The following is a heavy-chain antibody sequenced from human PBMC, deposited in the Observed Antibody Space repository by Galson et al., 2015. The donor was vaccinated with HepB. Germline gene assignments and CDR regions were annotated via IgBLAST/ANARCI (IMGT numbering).Heavy chain of an antibody. V-gene: IGHV3-11*01. D-gene: IGHD2-2*01. CDR2: ISSSGSTI. CDR1: GFTFSNYY. J-gene: IGHJ6*03. CDR3: ARMHLSITTCSAMDV. Sequence: SLRLSCAASGFTFSNYYMSWIRQAPGKGLEWVSYISSSGSTIYYADSVKGRFTISRDNAKNTLFMQMNSLRAEDTAVYYCARMHLSITTCSAMDVWGKGTTVTVSS.